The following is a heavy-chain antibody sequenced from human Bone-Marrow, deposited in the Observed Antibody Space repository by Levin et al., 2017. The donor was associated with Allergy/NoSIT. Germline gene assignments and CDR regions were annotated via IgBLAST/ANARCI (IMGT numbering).Heavy chain of an antibody. CDR2: VEHTGKA. V-gene: IGHV4-34*01. CDR3: AGGGTYGYYFDN. Sequence: SETLSLTCTVYGESFKGYYWSWIRQSPERGLEWIAEVEHTGKANYNPSFKSRVTISVDTSKNEFSLQLHSVTAADTALYFCAGGGTYGYYFDNWGQGTPFTVSS. CDR1: GESFKGYY. D-gene: IGHD3-10*01. J-gene: IGHJ4*02.